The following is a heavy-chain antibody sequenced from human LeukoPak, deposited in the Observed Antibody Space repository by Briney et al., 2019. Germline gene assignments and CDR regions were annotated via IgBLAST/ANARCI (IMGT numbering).Heavy chain of an antibody. CDR3: ARTYISAAGTLDY. D-gene: IGHD6-13*01. Sequence: SETLSLTCTVSGDSISTSNSYWGWIRQPPGKGLEWIGSIYYSGNTYYNASLKSRVTISVDTSKNQFSLKLTSVTAADTAVYYCARTYISAAGTLDYWGQGTLVTVSS. CDR2: IYYSGNT. CDR1: GDSISTSNSY. J-gene: IGHJ4*02. V-gene: IGHV4-39*01.